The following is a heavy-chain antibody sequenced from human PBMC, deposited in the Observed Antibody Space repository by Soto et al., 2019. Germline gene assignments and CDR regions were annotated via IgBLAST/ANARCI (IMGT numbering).Heavy chain of an antibody. D-gene: IGHD4-17*01. CDR2: IYYSGST. CDR1: GGSISSGGYY. CDR3: ARDRVGYYGGRFLDY. V-gene: IGHV4-31*03. J-gene: IGHJ4*02. Sequence: QVQLQESGRGLVKPSQTLSLTCTVSGGSISSGGYYWSWIRQHPGKGLEWIGYIYYSGSTYYNPSLKSRVTISVATSKNQFYLKLSSLTAADTAVYYCARDRVGYYGGRFLDYWGQGTLVTVSS.